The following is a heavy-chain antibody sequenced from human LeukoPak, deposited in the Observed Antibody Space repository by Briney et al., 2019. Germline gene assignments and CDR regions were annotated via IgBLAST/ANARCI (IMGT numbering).Heavy chain of an antibody. CDR2: IWPRDSDT. J-gene: IGHJ3*02. Sequence: GESLKISCEASGYTFTNSWIGWVRQMPGKGLEYMGIIWPRDSDTRYSPSFQGQVTISADKSISTAYLQWSSLKASDTAMYYCARSTVVTPDAFDIWGQGTMVTVSS. V-gene: IGHV5-51*01. CDR1: GYTFTNSW. D-gene: IGHD4-23*01. CDR3: ARSTVVTPDAFDI.